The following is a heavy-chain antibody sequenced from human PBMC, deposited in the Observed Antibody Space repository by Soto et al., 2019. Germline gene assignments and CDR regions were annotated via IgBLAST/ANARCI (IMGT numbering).Heavy chain of an antibody. CDR3: AKGYSYSVCDY. Sequence: QVQLVESGGGVVQPGRSLRLSCAASGFTFSSYGMHWVRQAPGKGLEWVAVISYDGSNKYYADSVKGRFTISRDNSKNTLQLQMNSLRAEDTAVYHCAKGYSYSVCDYWAQGTLVTVSS. CDR1: GFTFSSYG. CDR2: ISYDGSNK. D-gene: IGHD5-18*01. J-gene: IGHJ4*02. V-gene: IGHV3-30*18.